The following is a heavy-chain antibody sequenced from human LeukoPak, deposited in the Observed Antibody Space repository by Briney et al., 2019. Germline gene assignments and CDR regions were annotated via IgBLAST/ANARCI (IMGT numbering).Heavy chain of an antibody. CDR2: ISGSGGST. J-gene: IGHJ4*02. V-gene: IGHV3-23*01. Sequence: LSLTCTVSGGSISSSNYFWGWLRQAPGKGLEWVSAISGSGGSTYYADSVKGRFTISRDNSKNTLYLQINNLRAGDTAVYYCAKGPLGPETPWGQGTLVTVSS. CDR1: GGSISSSNYF. D-gene: IGHD3-16*02. CDR3: AKGPLGPETP.